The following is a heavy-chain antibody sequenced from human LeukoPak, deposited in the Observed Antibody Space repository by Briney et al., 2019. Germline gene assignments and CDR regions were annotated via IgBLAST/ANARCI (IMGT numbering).Heavy chain of an antibody. CDR2: ISYDGSNK. J-gene: IGHJ3*02. D-gene: IGHD3-22*01. CDR1: GFTFSSYA. CDR3: AKASTRSFTSGYYGDAFDI. V-gene: IGHV3-30*04. Sequence: PGGSLRLSCAASGFTFSSYAMHWVRQAPGKGLEWVAVISYDGSNKYYADSVKGRFTISRDNSKNTLYLQMNSLRAEDTAVYYCAKASTRSFTSGYYGDAFDIWGQGTMVSVSS.